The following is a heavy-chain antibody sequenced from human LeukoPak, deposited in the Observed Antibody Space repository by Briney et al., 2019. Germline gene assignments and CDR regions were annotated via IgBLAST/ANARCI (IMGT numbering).Heavy chain of an antibody. V-gene: IGHV3-30*02. CDR2: IRYDGSNK. CDR3: AKLDSSLWSYFDY. D-gene: IGHD3/OR15-3a*01. Sequence: PGGALRLSCVESGFTFRSYGMHGARPPPAKGVEWGAFIRYDGSNKYYADSVKGRFTISRDNSKNTLYLQMNSLRAADTAVYYCAKLDSSLWSYFDYWGQGTLVTVSS. CDR1: GFTFRSYG. J-gene: IGHJ4*02.